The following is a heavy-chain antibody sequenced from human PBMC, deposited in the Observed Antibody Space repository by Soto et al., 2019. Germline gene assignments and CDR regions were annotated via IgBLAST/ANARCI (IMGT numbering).Heavy chain of an antibody. CDR2: IYPGDSDT. CDR3: ARLGGIVDTGTWIQ. D-gene: IGHD1-26*01. J-gene: IGHJ4*02. V-gene: IGHV5-51*01. CDR1: GYMFSTYW. Sequence: GESLKISCKASGYMFSTYWIGWVRQRPGKGPEGMAIIYPGDSDTRENPSFQGHVTISADKSSNTVHLQCRSLKASDTAIYYCARLGGIVDTGTWIQWGQGTPVTVSS.